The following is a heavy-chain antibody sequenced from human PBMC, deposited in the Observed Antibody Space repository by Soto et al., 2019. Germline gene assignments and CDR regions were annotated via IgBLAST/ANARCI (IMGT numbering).Heavy chain of an antibody. CDR2: INNDGSSA. D-gene: IGHD1-1*01. CDR1: VFTFSSFW. CDR3: ARDFKLEVMSYLAFNV. Sequence: LRLSCAASVFTFSSFWMHWGRQPPGKGLVWVSRINNDGSSATYADSVRGRFTISRDNAKNTVYLQMNSLRAEDTAVYYCARDFKLEVMSYLAFNVWGQRATVTVCS. J-gene: IGHJ6*02. V-gene: IGHV3-74*01.